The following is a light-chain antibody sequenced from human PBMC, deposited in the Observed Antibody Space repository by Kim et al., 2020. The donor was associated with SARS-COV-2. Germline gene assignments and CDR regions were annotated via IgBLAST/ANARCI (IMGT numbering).Light chain of an antibody. CDR3: QQRSSRPLS. V-gene: IGKV3-11*01. CDR2: DAT. J-gene: IGKJ4*01. Sequence: EIVLTQSPATLSLSPGERATLSCRASQNIDDSLAWYQHKPGQPPRLLIYDATHRATAIPARFSGSGSGTDFTLTISSLEPEDFVFYYCQQRSSRPLSFGGGTKVEI. CDR1: QNIDDS.